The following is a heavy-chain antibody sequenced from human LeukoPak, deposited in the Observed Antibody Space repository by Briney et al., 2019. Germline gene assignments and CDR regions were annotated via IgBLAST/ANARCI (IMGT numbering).Heavy chain of an antibody. CDR2: IYYSGST. CDR3: AKYIRDSGTYNFDY. J-gene: IGHJ4*02. D-gene: IGHD1-14*01. Sequence: SETLSLTCTVSGGSLTPYYWSWIRQPPGKRLEWIGYIYYSGSTNYNPSFASRVTMSIDTSKNQLSLRLSSMTAADTAVYYCAKYIRDSGTYNFDYWGQGTLVTVSS. V-gene: IGHV4-59*01. CDR1: GGSLTPYY.